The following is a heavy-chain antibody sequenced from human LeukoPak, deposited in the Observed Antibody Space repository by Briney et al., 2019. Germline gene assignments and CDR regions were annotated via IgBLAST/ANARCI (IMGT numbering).Heavy chain of an antibody. J-gene: IGHJ2*01. Sequence: PSGTLSLTCAVYGGSFSGYHWTWIRQPPGKGLEWIGKINHSGSTNYNPSLKSRVTISVDPSKKQFSLKLSSVTAADTAVYYCARGLNMGYFDLWGRGTLVTVSS. CDR3: ARGLNMGYFDL. CDR2: INHSGST. V-gene: IGHV4-34*01. D-gene: IGHD1-26*01. CDR1: GGSFSGYH.